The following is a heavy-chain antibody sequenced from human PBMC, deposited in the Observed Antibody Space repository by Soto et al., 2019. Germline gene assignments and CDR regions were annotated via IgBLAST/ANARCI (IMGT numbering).Heavy chain of an antibody. V-gene: IGHV1-69*01. Sequence: QVQLVQSGTEVRKPGSSVKVSCKSSGGSFSDDAISWVRQAPGQGLEWMGGFIPISGTAKYAQKFQGRFTHPAEESTSTGYMKLSSLRFEDTEVYFWPGDRPDSSPSHAFDIWGQAAMVIVAS. CDR3: PGDRPDSSPSHAFDI. J-gene: IGHJ3*02. CDR2: FIPISGTA. CDR1: GGSFSDDA. D-gene: IGHD6-19*01.